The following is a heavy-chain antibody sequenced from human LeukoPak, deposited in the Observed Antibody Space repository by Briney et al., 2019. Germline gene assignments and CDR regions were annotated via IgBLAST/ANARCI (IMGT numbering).Heavy chain of an antibody. CDR2: VDYSGST. V-gene: IGHV4-39*01. Sequence: SETLRLTCTVSGGSISNDNYYWDWIRQPPGKGLEWIVNVDYSGSTYYNPSLESRITMSVDTSKNQFSLKLSSVTVADTAIYYCARIYDGFHANDCGQGTLVTVSS. CDR3: ARIYDGFHAND. J-gene: IGHJ4*02. CDR1: GGSISNDNYY. D-gene: IGHD5-24*01.